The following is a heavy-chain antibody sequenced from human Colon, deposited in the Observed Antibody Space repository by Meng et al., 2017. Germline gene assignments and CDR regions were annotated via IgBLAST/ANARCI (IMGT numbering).Heavy chain of an antibody. Sequence: QVQIQQGGAGMLKHSETLSLPCAVSGGSFSRFYWSWIRQPPGKGLEWIGEIDHFGISNYNSSLKGRLTMSVDTSKKQISLTLTSVTAADTAVYYCATGLRHGDWFDPWGPGTLVTVSS. J-gene: IGHJ5*02. CDR3: ATGLRHGDWFDP. CDR2: IDHFGIS. V-gene: IGHV4-34*01. CDR1: GGSFSRFY. D-gene: IGHD4-17*01.